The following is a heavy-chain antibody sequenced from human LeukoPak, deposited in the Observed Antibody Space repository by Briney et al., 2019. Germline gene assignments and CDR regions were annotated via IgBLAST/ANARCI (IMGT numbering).Heavy chain of an antibody. CDR3: ASDTRTVTSVLFDY. CDR1: GYSISSGYY. CDR2: IYHSGST. Sequence: PSETLSLTCAVSGYSISSGYYWGWIRQPPGKGLEWIGSIYHSGSTYYNPSLKSRVTISVDTSKNQFSLKLSSMTAADTAVYYCASDTRTVTSVLFDYWGLGTLVTVSS. V-gene: IGHV4-38-2*01. D-gene: IGHD4-17*01. J-gene: IGHJ4*02.